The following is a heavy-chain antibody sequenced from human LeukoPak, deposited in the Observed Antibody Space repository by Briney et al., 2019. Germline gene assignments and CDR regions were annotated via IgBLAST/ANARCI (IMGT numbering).Heavy chain of an antibody. Sequence: AASVKVSCKASGYTFTSYGISWVRQAPGQGLEWMGWISAYNGNTNYAQKLQGRVTMTTDTSTSTAYMELRSLRSDDTAVYYCATNRYDSSGYAGSYYYYYMDVWGKGTTVTVSS. CDR3: ATNRYDSSGYAGSYYYYYMDV. CDR2: ISAYNGNT. V-gene: IGHV1-18*01. J-gene: IGHJ6*03. D-gene: IGHD3-22*01. CDR1: GYTFTSYG.